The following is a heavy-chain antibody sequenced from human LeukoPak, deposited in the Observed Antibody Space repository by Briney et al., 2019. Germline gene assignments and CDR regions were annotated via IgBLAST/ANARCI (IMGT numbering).Heavy chain of an antibody. CDR1: GFTFSSYW. CDR2: IKQDGSEK. V-gene: IGHV3-7*01. D-gene: IGHD3-10*01. CDR3: ARPFLLWFGELSPLDY. J-gene: IGHJ4*02. Sequence: GGSLRLSCAASGFTFSSYWMSWVRQAPGKGLEWVANIKQDGSEKYYVDSAKGRFTISRDNAKNSLYLQMNSLRAEDTAVYYCARPFLLWFGELSPLDYWGQGTLVTVSS.